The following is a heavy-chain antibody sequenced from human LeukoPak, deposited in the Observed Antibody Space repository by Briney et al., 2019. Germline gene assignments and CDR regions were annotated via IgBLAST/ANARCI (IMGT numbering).Heavy chain of an antibody. CDR1: GGSVGTTVYY. CDR3: ARHRLEGDTFDI. Sequence: SETLSLTCTVSGGSVGTTVYYWAWIRQAPGKGLEWIGSIYYSGSTYYNPSLKSRLTISVDTSKDQFSLKLNSVTAADTAVYFCARHRLEGDTFDIWGQGTKVTVSP. V-gene: IGHV4-39*01. CDR2: IYYSGST. D-gene: IGHD3-3*01. J-gene: IGHJ3*02.